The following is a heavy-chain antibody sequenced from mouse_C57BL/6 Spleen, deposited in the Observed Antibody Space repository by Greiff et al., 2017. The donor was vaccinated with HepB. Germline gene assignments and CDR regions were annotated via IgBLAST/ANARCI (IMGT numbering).Heavy chain of an antibody. Sequence: VQLQQSGPELVKPGASVKISCKASGYAFSSSWMNWVKQRPGKGLEWIGRIYPGDGDTNYNGKFKGKATLTADKSSSTAYMQLSSLTSEDSAVYFCARFSPYYAMDYGGQGTSVTVSS. J-gene: IGHJ4*01. CDR3: ARFSPYYAMDY. CDR2: IYPGDGDT. CDR1: GYAFSSSW. V-gene: IGHV1-82*01.